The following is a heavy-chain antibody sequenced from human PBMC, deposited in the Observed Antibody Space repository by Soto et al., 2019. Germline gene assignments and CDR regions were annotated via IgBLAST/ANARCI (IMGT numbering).Heavy chain of an antibody. D-gene: IGHD3-22*01. J-gene: IGHJ4*02. Sequence: SETLSLTCIVSGGSINSYYWSWIRQPPGKGLEWIGYMYYSRNTNYNPNKKTSLKSRVTISVDTSKNQFSLKLSSVTAADTAVYYCANSYDSSGYYFNYWGQGTLVTVS. V-gene: IGHV4-59*01. CDR3: ANSYDSSGYYFNY. CDR1: GGSINSYY. CDR2: MYYSRNT.